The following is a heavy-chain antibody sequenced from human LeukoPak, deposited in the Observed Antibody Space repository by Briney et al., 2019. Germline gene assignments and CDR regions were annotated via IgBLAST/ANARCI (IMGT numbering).Heavy chain of an antibody. V-gene: IGHV4-59*01. Sequence: PSETLSLTCTVSGGSISSYYWSWIRQPPGKGLEWIGYIYYSGSTNYNPSLKSRVTISVDTSKNQFSLKLSSVTAADTAVYYCARGRVAGTGFWYFDLWGRGTLVSVSS. D-gene: IGHD6-19*01. CDR1: GGSISSYY. CDR2: IYYSGST. J-gene: IGHJ2*01. CDR3: ARGRVAGTGFWYFDL.